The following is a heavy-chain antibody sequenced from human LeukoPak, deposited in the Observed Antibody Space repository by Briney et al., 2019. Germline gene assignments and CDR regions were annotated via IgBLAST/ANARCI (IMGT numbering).Heavy chain of an antibody. V-gene: IGHV3-23*01. Sequence: GGSLRLSCAASGFTFSNYAMYWVRQAPGKGLEWVSLISGSGVNTYYADSVKGRFTISRDTSKNTASLQMNSLRGEDTAVYYCAKDVRVGGGGMDVWGQGTPVTVSS. CDR2: ISGSGVNT. D-gene: IGHD1-26*01. CDR3: AKDVRVGGGGMDV. CDR1: GFTFSNYA. J-gene: IGHJ6*02.